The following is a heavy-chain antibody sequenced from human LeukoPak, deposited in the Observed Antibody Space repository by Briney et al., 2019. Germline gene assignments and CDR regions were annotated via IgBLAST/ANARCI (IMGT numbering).Heavy chain of an antibody. CDR3: ARFHVDTAMVRVFDY. CDR2: IYYSGST. CDR1: GGSISSSSYY. D-gene: IGHD5-18*01. J-gene: IGHJ4*02. Sequence: SETLSLTCTVSGGSISSSSYYWGWIRQPPGKGLEWIGSIYYSGSTYYNPSLKSRVTISVDTSKNQFSLKLSSVTAADTAVYYCARFHVDTAMVRVFDYWGQGTLVTVSS. V-gene: IGHV4-39*07.